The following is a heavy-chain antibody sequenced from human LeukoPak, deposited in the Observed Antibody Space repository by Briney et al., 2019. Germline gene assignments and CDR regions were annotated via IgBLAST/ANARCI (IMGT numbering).Heavy chain of an antibody. J-gene: IGHJ4*02. D-gene: IGHD2-21*01. V-gene: IGHV3-23*01. CDR1: GFTFSSYA. CDR3: ARGLESSNWWWPD. Sequence: GGSLRLSCAASGFTFSSYAMSWVRQAPGKGLEWVSAISGSGGSTYYADSVKGRFTISRDNSKNTLYLQMNSLRAEDTAVYYCARGLESSNWWWPDWGQGTLVTVSS. CDR2: ISGSGGST.